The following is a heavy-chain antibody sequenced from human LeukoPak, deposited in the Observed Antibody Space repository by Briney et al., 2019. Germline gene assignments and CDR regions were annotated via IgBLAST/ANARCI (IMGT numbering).Heavy chain of an antibody. CDR2: INHSGST. D-gene: IGHD3-16*02. J-gene: IGHJ5*02. V-gene: IGHV4-34*01. CDR3: ARGPIFYDYVWGSYRYNRFDP. Sequence: SETLSLTCAVYGGSFSGYYWSWIRQPPGKGLELIGEINHSGSTNYNPSLKSRVTISVDTSKNQFSLKLSSVTAADTAVYYCARGPIFYDYVWGSYRYNRFDPWGQGTLVTVSS. CDR1: GGSFSGYY.